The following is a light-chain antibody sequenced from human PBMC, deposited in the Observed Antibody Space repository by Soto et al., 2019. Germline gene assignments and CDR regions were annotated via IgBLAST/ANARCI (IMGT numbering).Light chain of an antibody. V-gene: IGKV3-15*01. Sequence: THSPVTLSFTPGERANLSCRASQSVSSNLAWYQQKPGQAPRLLIYGASTRATGIPARFSGSGSGTEFTLTISSLQSEDFAVYYCQQYNNWPRTVGQGTKVEIK. J-gene: IGKJ1*01. CDR3: QQYNNWPRT. CDR2: GAS. CDR1: QSVSSN.